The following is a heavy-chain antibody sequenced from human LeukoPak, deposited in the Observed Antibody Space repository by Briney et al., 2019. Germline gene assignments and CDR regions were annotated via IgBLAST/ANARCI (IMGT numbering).Heavy chain of an antibody. CDR1: GGSFSGYY. CDR2: INHSGST. D-gene: IGHD4-17*01. V-gene: IGHV4-34*01. J-gene: IGHJ4*02. CDR3: ARGVRTTVTKFDY. Sequence: PSETLSLTCAVYGGSFSGYYWSWIRQPPGKGLEWIGEINHSGSTNYNPSLKSRVTISVDTSKNQFSLKLSSVTAADTAVYYCARGVRTTVTKFDYWGQGTLVTVSS.